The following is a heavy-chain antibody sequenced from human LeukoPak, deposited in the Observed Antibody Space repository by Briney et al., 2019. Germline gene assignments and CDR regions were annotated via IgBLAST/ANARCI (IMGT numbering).Heavy chain of an antibody. V-gene: IGHV6-1*01. CDR2: TYYRSKWNN. CDR1: GDSDSSNSVA. Sequence: SQTLSLTCAISGDSDSSNSVAWNWIRQSPSRGLEWLGRTYYRSKWNNEYAESVRSRITINPDTSKNQFPLQLDSVTPEDTAVYYCARERYYFDYWGQGTLVTVSS. J-gene: IGHJ4*02. CDR3: ARERYYFDY.